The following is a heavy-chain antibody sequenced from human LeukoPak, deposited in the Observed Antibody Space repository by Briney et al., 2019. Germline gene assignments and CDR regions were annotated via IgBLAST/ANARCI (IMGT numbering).Heavy chain of an antibody. V-gene: IGHV3-23*01. J-gene: IGHJ4*02. Sequence: GGSLRLSCAASGFTFSSYAMSWVRQAPGKGLEWVSAISGSGGSTYYADSVKGRFTISRDNSKNTLYLKMNSLRAEDTAVYYYAKSGNYYGSGSYLGYIDYWGQGTLVTVSS. CDR1: GFTFSSYA. CDR3: AKSGNYYGSGSYLGYIDY. CDR2: ISGSGGST. D-gene: IGHD3-10*01.